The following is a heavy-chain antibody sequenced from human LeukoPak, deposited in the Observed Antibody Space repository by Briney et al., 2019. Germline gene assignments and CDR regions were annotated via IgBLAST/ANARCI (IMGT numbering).Heavy chain of an antibody. D-gene: IGHD3-16*01. Sequence: AGGSLRLSCAASAFTFTNYGMSWVRQAPGKGQEWVSAISGAGDRTYYADSVEGRFTISRDNSKKTLYLQMNSLRAEDTAIYYCAKGIIGEVPFDYWGQGALVTVSS. CDR1: AFTFTNYG. V-gene: IGHV3-23*01. CDR3: AKGIIGEVPFDY. CDR2: ISGAGDRT. J-gene: IGHJ4*02.